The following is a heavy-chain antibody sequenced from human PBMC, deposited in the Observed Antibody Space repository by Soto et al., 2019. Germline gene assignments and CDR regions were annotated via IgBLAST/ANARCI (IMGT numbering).Heavy chain of an antibody. CDR1: GYTFTSYA. Sequence: ASVKVSCKASGYTFTSYAMHWVRQAPGQRLEWMGWINAGNGNTKYSQKFQGRVTITRDTSASTAYMELSSLRSEDTAVYYCARRNWNYAFGYYGMDVWGQGTTVTVSS. J-gene: IGHJ6*02. V-gene: IGHV1-3*01. CDR2: INAGNGNT. CDR3: ARRNWNYAFGYYGMDV. D-gene: IGHD1-7*01.